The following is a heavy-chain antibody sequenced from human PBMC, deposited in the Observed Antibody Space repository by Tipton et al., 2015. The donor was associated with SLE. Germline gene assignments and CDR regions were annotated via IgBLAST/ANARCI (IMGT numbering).Heavy chain of an antibody. CDR2: IHYSGNT. Sequence: TLSLTCTVSGASINSHYWSWIRQPPGGGLEWIGYIHYSGNTYYSPSLKSRVTISVDTSKSQFSLELSSVTTADTAVYYCARGVLYWGQGTLVTVSS. J-gene: IGHJ4*02. V-gene: IGHV4-59*11. CDR1: GASINSHY. CDR3: ARGVLY.